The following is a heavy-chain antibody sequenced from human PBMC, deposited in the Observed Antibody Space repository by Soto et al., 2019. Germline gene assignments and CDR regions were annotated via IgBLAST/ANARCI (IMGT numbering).Heavy chain of an antibody. CDR1: GFTFSSYA. Sequence: PGGSLRLSCAASGFTFSSYAMSWVRQAPGKGLEWVSAISGSGGSTYYADSVKGRFTISRDNSKNTLYLQMNSLRAEDTAVYYCAKVVPAIAAQINWFDPWGQGTLVTVSS. D-gene: IGHD6-6*01. J-gene: IGHJ5*02. CDR2: ISGSGGST. CDR3: AKVVPAIAAQINWFDP. V-gene: IGHV3-23*01.